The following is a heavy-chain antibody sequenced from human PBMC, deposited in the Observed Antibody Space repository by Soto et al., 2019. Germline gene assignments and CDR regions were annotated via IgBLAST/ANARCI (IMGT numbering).Heavy chain of an antibody. J-gene: IGHJ4*02. CDR2: ISAYNGNT. D-gene: IGHD3-22*01. CDR3: ARRRGHYYDSSGYYSYYFDY. V-gene: IGHV1-18*04. CDR1: GYTFTSYG. Sequence: QVKLVQSGAEVKKPGASVKVSCKASGYTFTSYGISWVRQAPGQGLEWMGWISAYNGNTNYAQKLQGRVTMTTDTSTSTAYMELRSLRSDDTAVYYCARRRGHYYDSSGYYSYYFDYWGQGTLVTVSS.